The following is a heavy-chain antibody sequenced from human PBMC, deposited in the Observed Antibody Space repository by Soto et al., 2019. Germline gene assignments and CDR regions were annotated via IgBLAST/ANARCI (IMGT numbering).Heavy chain of an antibody. CDR2: ISFDGDKT. J-gene: IGHJ6*02. CDR3: AREDDYNYRYFNYGLDV. V-gene: IGHV3-30*03. Sequence: CLRLSCAASGFSFKNYALHWVRQAPGKGLEWVAVISFDGDKTYYADSVKGRFTISRDNFKNTLSLQMNNLRIEDAGVYFCAREDDYNYRYFNYGLDVWGQGTTVTVSS. D-gene: IGHD5-12*01. CDR1: GFSFKNYA.